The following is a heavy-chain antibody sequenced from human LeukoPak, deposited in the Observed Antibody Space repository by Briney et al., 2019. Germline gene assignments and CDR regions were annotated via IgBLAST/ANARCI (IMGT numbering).Heavy chain of an antibody. J-gene: IGHJ4*02. V-gene: IGHV1-46*01. D-gene: IGHD5-18*01. CDR3: ARAGYSYGYGFDY. CDR2: INPSGGST. CDR1: GYTFTSYY. Sequence: ASVKVSCKASGYTFTSYYMHWVRQAPGQGLEWMGIINPSGGSTSYAQKFQGRVTITADKSTSTAYMELSSLRSEDTAVYYCARAGYSYGYGFDYWGQGTLVTVSS.